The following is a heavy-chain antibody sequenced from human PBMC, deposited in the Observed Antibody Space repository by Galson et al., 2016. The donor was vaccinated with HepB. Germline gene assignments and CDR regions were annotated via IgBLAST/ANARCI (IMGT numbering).Heavy chain of an antibody. V-gene: IGHV3-7*01. J-gene: IGHJ4*02. D-gene: IGHD3-3*01. Sequence: SLRLSCAASRLTFSSYWMTWVRQAPGNGPEWVANINQGGSQTFYADSVKGRFTISRDNSKNTLYLQMSSLRPEDTAVYYCVKDSHSEIFGVVSRLDHWGQGTLVPVSS. CDR2: INQGGSQT. CDR1: RLTFSSYW. CDR3: VKDSHSEIFGVVSRLDH.